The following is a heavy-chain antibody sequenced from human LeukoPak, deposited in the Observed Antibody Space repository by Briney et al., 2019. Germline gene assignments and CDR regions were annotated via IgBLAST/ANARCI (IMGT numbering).Heavy chain of an antibody. CDR3: ARDRGCSGGMCYFFDY. D-gene: IGHD2-15*01. V-gene: IGHV4-31*03. CDR1: GGSISSGAYY. J-gene: IGHJ4*02. CDR2: ISYTGST. Sequence: SQTLSLTCTVSGGSISSGAYYWRWIRQHPGRGLEWIGYISYTGSTYYNPSLNSRVTISVDTSRNQFSLKVPSVTAADTAVYYCARDRGCSGGMCYFFDYWGQGVLVTVSS.